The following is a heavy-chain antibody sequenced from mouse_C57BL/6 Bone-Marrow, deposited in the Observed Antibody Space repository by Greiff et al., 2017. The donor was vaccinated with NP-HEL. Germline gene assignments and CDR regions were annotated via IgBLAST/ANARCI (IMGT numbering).Heavy chain of an antibody. CDR3: TTYYDYDWFAY. Sequence: EVKVEESGAELVRPGASVKLSCTASGFNIKDDYMHWVKQRPEQGLEWIGWIDPENGDTEYASKFQGKATITADTSSNTAYLQLSSLTSEDTAVYYCTTYYDYDWFAYWGQGTLVTVSA. D-gene: IGHD2-4*01. V-gene: IGHV14-4*01. J-gene: IGHJ3*01. CDR2: IDPENGDT. CDR1: GFNIKDDY.